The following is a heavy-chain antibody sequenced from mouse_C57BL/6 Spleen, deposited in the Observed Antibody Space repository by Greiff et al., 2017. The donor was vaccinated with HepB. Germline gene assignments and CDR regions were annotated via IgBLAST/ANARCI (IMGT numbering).Heavy chain of an antibody. Sequence: EVHLVESGPGLVKPSQSLSLTCSVTGYSITSGYYWNWIRQFPGNKLEWMGYISYDGSNNYNPSLKNRISITRDTSKNQFFLKLNSVTTEDTATYYCARGPITTVVATDYWGQGTTLTVSS. CDR3: ARGPITTVVATDY. J-gene: IGHJ2*01. CDR2: ISYDGSN. D-gene: IGHD1-1*01. CDR1: GYSITSGYY. V-gene: IGHV3-6*01.